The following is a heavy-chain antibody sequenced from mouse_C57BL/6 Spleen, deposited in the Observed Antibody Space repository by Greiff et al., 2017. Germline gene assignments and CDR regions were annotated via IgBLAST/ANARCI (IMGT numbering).Heavy chain of an antibody. Sequence: VQLQQSGLELVKPGASVKISCKASGYEFRSPWMTWVKQRPGKGLEWIGRIYPGDGDTNYHGNFKGRATLSADKSSSTAYMQLSSLTSEDAAVYFCTRCLLLYYAKWGWGQRTSVTVSS. J-gene: IGHJ4*01. D-gene: IGHD1-1*01. CDR2: IYPGDGDT. V-gene: IGHV1-82*01. CDR1: GYEFRSPW. CDR3: TRCLLLYYAKWG.